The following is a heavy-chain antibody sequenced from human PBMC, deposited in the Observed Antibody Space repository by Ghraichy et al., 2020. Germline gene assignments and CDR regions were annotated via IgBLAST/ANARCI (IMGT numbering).Heavy chain of an antibody. V-gene: IGHV2-70*01. CDR3: ARFLYYYDSNYGMDV. D-gene: IGHD3-22*01. CDR2: IDWDDDK. CDR1: GFSLSTSGMC. Sequence: SGPTLVKPTQTLTLTCTFSGFSLSTSGMCVSWIRQPPGKALEWLALIDWDDDKYYSTSLKTRLTISKDTSKNQVVLTMTNMDPVDTATYYCARFLYYYDSNYGMDVWGQGTTVTVSS. J-gene: IGHJ6*02.